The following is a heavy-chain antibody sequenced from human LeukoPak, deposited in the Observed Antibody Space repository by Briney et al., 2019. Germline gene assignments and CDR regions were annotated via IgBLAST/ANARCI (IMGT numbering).Heavy chain of an antibody. J-gene: IGHJ4*02. CDR3: ARIWGYALDY. V-gene: IGHV3-48*03. CDR2: ISSSGSTI. D-gene: IGHD7-27*01. CDR1: GFTFSSYE. Sequence: GGSLRLSCAASGFTFSSYEMNWVRQAPGKGLEWVSYISSSGSTIYYADSVKGRFTISRDNAKNSLYLQMNSLRAEDTAVYYCARIWGYALDYWGQGTLVTVSS.